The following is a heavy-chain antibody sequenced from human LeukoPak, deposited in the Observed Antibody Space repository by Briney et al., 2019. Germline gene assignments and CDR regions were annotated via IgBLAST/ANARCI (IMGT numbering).Heavy chain of an antibody. Sequence: ASVKVSCKVSGYTLTELSMHWVRQAPGKGLEWMGGFDPEDGETIYAQKFQGRVTMTEDTSTDTAYMELSSLRSEDTAVYYCATDLNEKYCSSTSCSGYWGQGTLVTVSS. V-gene: IGHV1-24*01. D-gene: IGHD2-2*01. CDR1: GYTLTELS. CDR3: ATDLNEKYCSSTSCSGY. J-gene: IGHJ4*02. CDR2: FDPEDGET.